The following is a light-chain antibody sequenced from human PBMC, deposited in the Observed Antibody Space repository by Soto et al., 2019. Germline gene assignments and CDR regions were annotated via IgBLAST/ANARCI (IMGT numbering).Light chain of an antibody. V-gene: IGLV2-14*01. CDR1: SSDIGGYDY. CDR2: DVN. J-gene: IGLJ2*01. Sequence: QSALTQPASVSGSPGQSITLSCTGTSSDIGGYDYVSWYQRHPGKAPKVIIYDVNNRRSGVSNRFSVSKSGNTASLTISGLQPEDEADYYCTSYASGSSHVVFGGETQLPVL. CDR3: TSYASGSSHVV.